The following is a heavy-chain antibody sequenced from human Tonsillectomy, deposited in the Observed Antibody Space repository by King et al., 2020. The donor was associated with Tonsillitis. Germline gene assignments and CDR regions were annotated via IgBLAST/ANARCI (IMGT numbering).Heavy chain of an antibody. V-gene: IGHV3-30*04. J-gene: IGHJ6*04. D-gene: IGHD3-22*01. Sequence: MNWVRQAPGKGLEWVAVIFYDGSNENYADSVKGRLTISRDNFKNTCYLQMNSLRAEDTAVYYCLAEYSYDSRGTYGMAGWFTGRSVTVS. CDR3: LAEYSYDSRGTYGMAG. CDR2: IFYDGSNE.